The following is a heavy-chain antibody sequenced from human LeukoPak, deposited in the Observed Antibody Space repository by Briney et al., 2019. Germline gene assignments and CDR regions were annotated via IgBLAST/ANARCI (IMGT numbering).Heavy chain of an antibody. J-gene: IGHJ4*02. CDR1: GFTVSGNY. Sequence: ARSLRLSCAASGFTVSGNYMSWIRQAPAKGLEWLSVIHRSGNTYYADSVKRRFTISSNRSKNKKYLQMDSLTAEATAADYCARNPGYGLGVDYGDYWGQGTLVTVSS. V-gene: IGHV3-66*01. D-gene: IGHD3-10*01. CDR2: IHRSGNT. CDR3: ARNPGYGLGVDYGDY.